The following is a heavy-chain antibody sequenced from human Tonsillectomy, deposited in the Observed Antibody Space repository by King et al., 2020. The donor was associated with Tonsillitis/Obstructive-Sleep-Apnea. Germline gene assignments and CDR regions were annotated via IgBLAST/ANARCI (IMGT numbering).Heavy chain of an antibody. CDR2: IYRGGTS. V-gene: IGHV3-53*01. D-gene: IGHD6-13*01. CDR3: ARVFDYGTKPGIAQD. CDR1: GFTVSGND. J-gene: IGHJ4*02. Sequence: VQLVESGGGLIQPGKSLRLSCAASGFTVSGNDMSWVRQAPGKGLEWVSLIYRGGTSSYTDSVKGRFTISKDNSKNKVYLQMNSLRAEDTAVYFCARVFDYGTKPGIAQDWGQGTLVTVSS.